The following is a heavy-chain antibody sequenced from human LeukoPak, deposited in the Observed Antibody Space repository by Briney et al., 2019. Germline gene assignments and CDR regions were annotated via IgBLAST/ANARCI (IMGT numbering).Heavy chain of an antibody. J-gene: IGHJ3*02. CDR2: INHSGST. D-gene: IGHD5-18*01. Sequence: SETLPLTCAVYGGSLSGYYWSWIRQPPGKGLEWIGEINHSGSTNYNPSLKSRVTISVDTSKNQFSLKLSSVTAADTAVYYCARGAVDTAMVPDAFDIWGQGTMVTVSS. V-gene: IGHV4-34*01. CDR3: ARGAVDTAMVPDAFDI. CDR1: GGSLSGYY.